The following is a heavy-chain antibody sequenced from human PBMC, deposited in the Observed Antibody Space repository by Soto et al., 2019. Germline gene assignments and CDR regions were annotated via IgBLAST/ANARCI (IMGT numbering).Heavy chain of an antibody. D-gene: IGHD4-4*01. Sequence: SETLSLTCAVYGGSFSCYYWSWIRQPPGKGLEWIGEINHSGRTNYTPSLKSRVTISVDTSKNQFSLKLSSVTAADTAVYYCARYMTTVSTGYGMDVWGQGTTVTVSS. CDR2: INHSGRT. J-gene: IGHJ6*02. CDR1: GGSFSCYY. V-gene: IGHV4-34*01. CDR3: ARYMTTVSTGYGMDV.